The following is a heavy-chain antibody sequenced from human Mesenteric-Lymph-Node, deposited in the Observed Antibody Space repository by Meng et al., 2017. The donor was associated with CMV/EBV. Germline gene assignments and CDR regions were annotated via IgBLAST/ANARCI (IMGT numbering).Heavy chain of an antibody. Sequence: QLQLQQWGAGLLKPSATLALTCAVFGGSLSGYYWTWIRQPPGKGLEWIGEIYHSGSTNYNPSLKSRVTISVDTSKNHFSLKLSSVTAADTAVYYCARGPTPMTDYWGQGTLVTFSS. CDR3: ARGPTPMTDY. J-gene: IGHJ4*02. V-gene: IGHV4-34*01. CDR2: IYHSGST. CDR1: GGSLSGYY. D-gene: IGHD5-18*01.